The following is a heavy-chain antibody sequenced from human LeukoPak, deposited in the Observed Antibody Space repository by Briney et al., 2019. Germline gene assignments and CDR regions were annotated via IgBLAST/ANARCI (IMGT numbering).Heavy chain of an antibody. CDR2: ISTYYGNT. D-gene: IGHD3-10*01. J-gene: IGHJ5*02. V-gene: IGHV1-18*01. Sequence: ASVKVSCKTSGYTFTSYGIGWVRQAPGQGPEWMGWISTYYGNTIYAQGLQGTVTMTTDTSTSTAYMELRSLRSDDTAVYYCARDYYGSESYYRGHWFDPWGQGTLVTVSS. CDR1: GYTFTSYG. CDR3: ARDYYGSESYYRGHWFDP.